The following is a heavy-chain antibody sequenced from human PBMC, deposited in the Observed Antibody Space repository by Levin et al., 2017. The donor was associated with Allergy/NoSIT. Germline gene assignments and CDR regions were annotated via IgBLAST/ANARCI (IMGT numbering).Heavy chain of an antibody. V-gene: IGHV4-4*02. D-gene: IGHD5-24*01. CDR3: ARVDTMAAAPES. J-gene: IGHJ5*02. CDR2: VFHSGIA. Sequence: SETLSLTCAVSGDSITGSDWWTWVRQPPGKGLEWIGEVFHSGIANYNPSLESRVIMSVDKSKNLFSLRLSSVTAADTAVYYCARVDTMAAAPESWGQGGLVTVSS. CDR1: GDSITGSDW.